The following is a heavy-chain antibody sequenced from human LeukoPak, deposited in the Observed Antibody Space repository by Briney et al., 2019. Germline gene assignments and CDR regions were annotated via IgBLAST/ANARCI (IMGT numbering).Heavy chain of an antibody. J-gene: IGHJ1*01. CDR3: ATSIVWPAAEYFQH. Sequence: ASVKVSCKVSGYTLTELSMHWVRQAPGKGLEWMGGFDPEDGETIYAQKFKSRVTMTADTSTDTAYMELSSLRSEDTAVYYCATSIVWPAAEYFQHWGQGTLVTVSS. V-gene: IGHV1-24*01. CDR1: GYTLTELS. CDR2: FDPEDGET. D-gene: IGHD2-15*01.